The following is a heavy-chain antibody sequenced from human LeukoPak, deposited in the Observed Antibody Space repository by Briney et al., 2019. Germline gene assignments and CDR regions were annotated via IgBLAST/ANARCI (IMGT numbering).Heavy chain of an antibody. CDR3: ARDVWRRAFYYAMDV. J-gene: IGHJ6*02. V-gene: IGHV3-9*01. CDR2: ISWYSGNI. D-gene: IGHD2-21*01. CDR1: GFTFDDHA. Sequence: GGSLRLSCVASGFTFDDHAMHWVRQAPGKGLEWVSSISWYSGNIGYADSVKGRFPISRDNAKNTLYQEMNSLRTDDTALYFCARDVWRRAFYYAMDVWGLGTTVAVSS.